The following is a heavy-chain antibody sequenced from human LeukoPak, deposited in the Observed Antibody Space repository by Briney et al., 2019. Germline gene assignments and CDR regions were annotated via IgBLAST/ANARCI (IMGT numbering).Heavy chain of an antibody. CDR2: IKQDGSEK. V-gene: IGHV3-7*01. Sequence: GGSLRLSCAAFGFTFSSYWMTWVRQAPGKGLEWVANIKQDGSEKYYVDSVKGRFTISRDNAKKSLYLQMNSLRAEDTAVYYCAGSDGDPSYDHYYYYGMHVWGQGTTVTVSS. D-gene: IGHD4-17*01. CDR1: GFTFSSYW. J-gene: IGHJ6*02. CDR3: AGSDGDPSYDHYYYYGMHV.